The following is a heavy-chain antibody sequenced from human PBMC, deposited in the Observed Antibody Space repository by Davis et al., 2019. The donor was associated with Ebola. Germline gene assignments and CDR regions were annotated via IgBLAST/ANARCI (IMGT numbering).Heavy chain of an antibody. J-gene: IGHJ6*04. CDR3: ARAAVHYSTPLYYYYGMDV. CDR2: INHSGST. V-gene: IGHV4-34*01. CDR1: GGSFSGYY. D-gene: IGHD4-11*01. Sequence: SETLSLTCAVYGGSFSGYYWSWIRQPPGKGLEWIGEINHSGSTNYNPSLKSRVTISVDTSKNQFSLKLSSVTAADTAVYYCARAAVHYSTPLYYYYGMDVWGKGTTVTVSS.